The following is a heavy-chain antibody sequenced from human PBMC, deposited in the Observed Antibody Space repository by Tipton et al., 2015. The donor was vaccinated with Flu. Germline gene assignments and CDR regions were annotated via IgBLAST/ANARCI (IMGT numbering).Heavy chain of an antibody. J-gene: IGHJ4*02. V-gene: IGHV4-59*01. CDR3: ARDYDS. Sequence: LRLSCTVSGGSISSYYWNWIRQPPGKGLEWVGGIYDRGSANYSPSVKGRVTISADTSKNEVFLQLRSVTAADTAIYFCARDYDSWGQGTLVTASS. CDR1: GGSISSYY. CDR2: IYDRGSA.